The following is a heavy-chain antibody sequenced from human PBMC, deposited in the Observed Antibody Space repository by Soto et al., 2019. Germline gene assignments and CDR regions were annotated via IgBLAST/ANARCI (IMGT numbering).Heavy chain of an antibody. Sequence: QVQLVESGGGLVKPGGSLRLSCAASAFIISDYSMSWIRQAPGKGLEWVSYISGSGTTIYYADSVKGRFTITRDNAKNSLYLQMSSLRAEDTAVYYCARVGGSGGSCPLDYWGQGTLVTVSS. V-gene: IGHV3-11*01. J-gene: IGHJ4*02. CDR2: ISGSGTTI. CDR3: ARVGGSGGSCPLDY. CDR1: AFIISDYS. D-gene: IGHD2-15*01.